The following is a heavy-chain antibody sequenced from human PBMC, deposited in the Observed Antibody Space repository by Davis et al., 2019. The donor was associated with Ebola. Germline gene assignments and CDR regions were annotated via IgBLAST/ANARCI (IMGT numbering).Heavy chain of an antibody. J-gene: IGHJ3*02. CDR1: GGSISSGGYS. V-gene: IGHV4-30-2*01. CDR3: ARRTRSAMSTIFHDAFDI. CDR2: SYHSGNT. D-gene: IGHD5/OR15-5a*01. Sequence: SQTLSLTCGVFGGSISSGGYSWTWIRQPAGKGLEWIGYSYHSGNTQYNPSLKSRVTISVNRSKNQFSLKLSSVTAADTAVYYCARRTRSAMSTIFHDAFDIWGQGTMVTVSS.